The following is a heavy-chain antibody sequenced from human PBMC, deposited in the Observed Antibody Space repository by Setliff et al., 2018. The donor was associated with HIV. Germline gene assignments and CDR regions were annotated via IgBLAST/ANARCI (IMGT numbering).Heavy chain of an antibody. V-gene: IGHV4-39*01. CDR1: GGSLSTNSYY. CDR2: VHNSGGT. D-gene: IGHD5-18*01. J-gene: IGHJ6*03. CDR3: VRHTRDTSLAHYYYYIDV. Sequence: LSLTCTVSGGSLSTNSYYWGWIRQSPGKGLEWVGNVHNSGGTNYNPSLKSRVSISVDTSKNQFSLNVNSVTAPDTAVYYCVRHTRDTSLAHYYYYIDVWGKGTTVTVSS.